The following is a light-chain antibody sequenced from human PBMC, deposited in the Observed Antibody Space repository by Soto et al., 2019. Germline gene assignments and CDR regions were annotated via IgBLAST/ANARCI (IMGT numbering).Light chain of an antibody. CDR2: LGS. CDR1: QSLLHSNGYNY. Sequence: DIVMTQSPLSLPVTPGEPASISCRSSQSLLHSNGYNYLNWFVQKPGQSPQLLIYLGSGRASGVPGRISGSGSGTDFTLKISRVEADDVGIYYCMQALQSPPWTFGQGTKVDIK. V-gene: IGKV2-28*01. J-gene: IGKJ1*01. CDR3: MQALQSPPWT.